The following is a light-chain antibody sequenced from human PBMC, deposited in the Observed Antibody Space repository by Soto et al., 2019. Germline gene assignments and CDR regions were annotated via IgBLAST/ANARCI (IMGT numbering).Light chain of an antibody. CDR2: YGS. CDR1: NIGSKG. Sequence: SYELTQPPSVSVAPGETARITCGGNNIGSKGVHWYQQKPGQAPVVVINYGSDRPSGIPERFSGSNSENTATLTISRVEAGDEADFYCQVWDSNSDHVVFGRGTKLTVL. V-gene: IGLV3-21*01. CDR3: QVWDSNSDHVV. J-gene: IGLJ2*01.